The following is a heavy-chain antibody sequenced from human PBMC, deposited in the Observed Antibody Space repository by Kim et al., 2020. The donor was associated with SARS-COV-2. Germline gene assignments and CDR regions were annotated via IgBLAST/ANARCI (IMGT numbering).Heavy chain of an antibody. Sequence: SETLSLTCTVSGGSISSSSYYWGWIRQPPGKGLEWIGSIYYSGSTYYNPSLKSRVTISVDTSKNQFSLKLSSVTAADTAVYYCARHPDNYYGSGSYAFWFDPWGQGTLVTVSS. J-gene: IGHJ5*02. D-gene: IGHD3-10*01. CDR3: ARHPDNYYGSGSYAFWFDP. V-gene: IGHV4-39*01. CDR2: IYYSGST. CDR1: GGSISSSSYY.